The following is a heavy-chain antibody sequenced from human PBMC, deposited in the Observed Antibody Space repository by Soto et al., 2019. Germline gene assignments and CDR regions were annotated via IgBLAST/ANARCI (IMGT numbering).Heavy chain of an antibody. D-gene: IGHD3-3*02. CDR3: AARHFWSGPWTARRLDY. CDR2: ISHSGNA. Sequence: SETLSLTCAVSGDSINSSDWWNWVRQPPGKALEWIGQISHSGNANYNPSLTSRVTISVDKSKNHFSLKLTSVTAADTAVYYCAARHFWSGPWTARRLDYWGQGTLVTVSS. CDR1: GDSINSSDW. J-gene: IGHJ4*02. V-gene: IGHV4-4*02.